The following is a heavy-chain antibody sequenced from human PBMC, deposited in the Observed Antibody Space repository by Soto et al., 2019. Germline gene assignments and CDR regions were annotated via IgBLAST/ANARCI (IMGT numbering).Heavy chain of an antibody. CDR1: GYTFTRYY. CDR3: ARTLTPNPAEYFQH. D-gene: IGHD3-16*01. J-gene: IGHJ1*01. CDR2: INPSGGST. Sequence: ASVKVSCKASGYTFTRYYMHWVRQALGQGLEWMGMINPSGGSTTYAQNLQGRVTVTRDTSTSTVYLELSSLRSEDTAVYYCARTLTPNPAEYFQHWGQGTLVTVS. V-gene: IGHV1-46*03.